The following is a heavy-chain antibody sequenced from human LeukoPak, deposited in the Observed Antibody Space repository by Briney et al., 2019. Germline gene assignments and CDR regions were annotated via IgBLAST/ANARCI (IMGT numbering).Heavy chain of an antibody. D-gene: IGHD6-19*01. Sequence: ASVKVSCKASGYTFTSYDINWVRQATGQGLEWMGWMNPNSGNTSYAQKFQGRVTMTRDTSTSTVYMELSSLRSEDTAVYYCARSSGWEYWGQGTLVTVSS. CDR3: ARSSGWEY. CDR2: MNPNSGNT. CDR1: GYTFTSYD. V-gene: IGHV1-8*01. J-gene: IGHJ4*02.